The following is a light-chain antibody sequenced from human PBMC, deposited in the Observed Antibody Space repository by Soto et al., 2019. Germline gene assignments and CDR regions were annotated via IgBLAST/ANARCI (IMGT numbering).Light chain of an antibody. Sequence: DLVMTQSPLSLPVTPGEPASISCRSSQSLLHSNGYNYLDWYLQKPGQSPQLLIYLGSNRASGVPDRFSGSGSGTDFKLKISRVEAEDVGVYYCMQALQTPLTFGGGTKVEIK. CDR2: LGS. CDR1: QSLLHSNGYNY. CDR3: MQALQTPLT. V-gene: IGKV2-28*01. J-gene: IGKJ4*01.